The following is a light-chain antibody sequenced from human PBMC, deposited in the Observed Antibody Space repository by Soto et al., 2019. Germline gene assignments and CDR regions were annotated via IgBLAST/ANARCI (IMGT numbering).Light chain of an antibody. CDR2: GAS. CDR3: QYYNLDSGP. V-gene: IGKV1-5*01. Sequence: DIQLTQSPSSVSASVGDSVTISCRASDEIYTSLAWYHQKPGRAPKLLIYGASNLHTGVSARFRGSGSGSEFSLTISSLQPDDIGIYYCQYYNLDSGPFGQGTRV. CDR1: DEIYTS. J-gene: IGKJ1*01.